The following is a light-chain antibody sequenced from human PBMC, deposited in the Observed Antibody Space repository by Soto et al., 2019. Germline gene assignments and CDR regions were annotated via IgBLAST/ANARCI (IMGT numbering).Light chain of an antibody. Sequence: ETVMTQSPATLSVSPGERATLSCRASQSITNNLAWYQQKPGQAPRLLIHGASTRATSNPGRFSGSGSGTEFTLTISSLQPDDFATYYCQHYNSYSEACGQGTRWIS. CDR3: QHYNSYSEA. J-gene: IGKJ1*01. V-gene: IGKV3-15*01. CDR2: GAS. CDR1: QSITNN.